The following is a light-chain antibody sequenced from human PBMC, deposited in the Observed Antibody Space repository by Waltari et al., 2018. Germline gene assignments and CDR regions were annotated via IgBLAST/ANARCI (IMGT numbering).Light chain of an antibody. CDR1: QSVLYSSNNKNY. J-gene: IGKJ1*01. V-gene: IGKV4-1*01. Sequence: DIVMTQSPDSLAVSLGERATINCKSSQSVLYSSNNKNYLAWYQQKPGQPPKLLIYWASTRESGVPDRVSGSGSGTDFTLTISSPQAEDVAVDYCQQYYSIWTFGQGTKVEIK. CDR3: QQYYSIWT. CDR2: WAS.